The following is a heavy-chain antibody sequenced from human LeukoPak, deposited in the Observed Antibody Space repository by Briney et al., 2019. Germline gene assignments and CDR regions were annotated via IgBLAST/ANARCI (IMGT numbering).Heavy chain of an antibody. J-gene: IGHJ6*02. CDR2: IYYTGTT. CDR1: GGSITSADDF. V-gene: IGHV4-30-4*01. Sequence: NPSETLSLTCSVSGGSITSADDFWSWIRQPPGKGLEWIGYIYYTGTTTYNPSLSGRVNMSVDTSKNLLSLRLTSVTAADTAVYYCARTIIIPRQYGFDVWGQGTTVTVSS. CDR3: ARTIIIPRQYGFDV. D-gene: IGHD3-3*01.